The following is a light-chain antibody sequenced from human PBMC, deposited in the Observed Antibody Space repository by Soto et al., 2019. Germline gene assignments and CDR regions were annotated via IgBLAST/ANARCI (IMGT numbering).Light chain of an antibody. CDR2: NTN. CDR1: SASVSTNYY. J-gene: IGLJ3*02. CDR3: VLYMPGGTWV. V-gene: IGLV8-61*01. Sequence: QTVVTQEPSFSVSPGGTVTLTCGLTSASVSTNYYPAWYQQPPGQAPRARIYNTNTRSSGVTYRFSGSILGNKAALTISGAQADDESDYYCVLYMPGGTWVFGGGTKLTVL.